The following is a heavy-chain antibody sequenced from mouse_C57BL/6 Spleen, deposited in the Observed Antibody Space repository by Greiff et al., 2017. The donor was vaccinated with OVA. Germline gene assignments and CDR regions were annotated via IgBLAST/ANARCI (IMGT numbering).Heavy chain of an antibody. Sequence: VQLVESGAALVRPGTSVKLSCKASGYAFTNYLIEWVKQRPGQGLEWIGVINPGSGGTNYNEKFKGKATLTADKSSRTAYMQLISLTSEDSAVYFRESKAGHYAIDYWGQGTTVTVSS. D-gene: IGHD3-2*02. V-gene: IGHV1-54*01. J-gene: IGHJ4*01. CDR2: INPGSGGT. CDR3: ESKAGHYAIDY. CDR1: GYAFTNYL.